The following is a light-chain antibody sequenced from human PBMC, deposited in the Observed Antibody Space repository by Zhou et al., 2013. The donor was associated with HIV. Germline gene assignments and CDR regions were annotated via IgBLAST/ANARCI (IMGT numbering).Light chain of an antibody. CDR2: DAS. V-gene: IGKV1-33*01. Sequence: DIQMTQSPSSLSASVGDRVTITCQASQDISNYLNWYQQKPGKAPKLLIYDASNLETGVPSRFSGSGSGTDFTFTISSLQPEDIATYFXQQYDNLLFTFGQGTKLEIK. J-gene: IGKJ2*01. CDR3: QQYDNLLFT. CDR1: QDISNY.